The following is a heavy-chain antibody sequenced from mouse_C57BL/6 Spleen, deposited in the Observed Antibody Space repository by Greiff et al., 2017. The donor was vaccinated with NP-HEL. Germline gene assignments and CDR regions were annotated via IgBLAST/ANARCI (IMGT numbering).Heavy chain of an antibody. V-gene: IGHV1-80*01. D-gene: IGHD2-4*01. CDR1: GYAFSSYW. CDR2: IYPGDGDT. Sequence: QVQLKQSGAELVKPGASVKISCKASGYAFSSYWMNWVKQRPGKGLEWIGQIYPGDGDTNYNGKFKGKATLTADKSSSTAYMQLSSLTSEDSAVYFCAREEGYDYDVERVFAYWGQGTLVTVSA. J-gene: IGHJ3*01. CDR3: AREEGYDYDVERVFAY.